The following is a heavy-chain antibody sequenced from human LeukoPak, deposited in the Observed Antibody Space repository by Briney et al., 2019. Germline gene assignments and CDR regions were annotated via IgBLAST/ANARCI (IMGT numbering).Heavy chain of an antibody. D-gene: IGHD6-13*01. CDR1: GDSISSYY. CDR3: ATGYSSTWYYFDY. CDR2: IYHSGST. Sequence: SETLSLTCTVSGDSISSYYWSRIRQPPGKGLEWIGYIYHSGSTNYNPSLKSRVTISADTSKDRFSLKLASVTAADTAVYYCATGYSSTWYYFDYWGQGTLVTVSS. J-gene: IGHJ4*02. V-gene: IGHV4-59*01.